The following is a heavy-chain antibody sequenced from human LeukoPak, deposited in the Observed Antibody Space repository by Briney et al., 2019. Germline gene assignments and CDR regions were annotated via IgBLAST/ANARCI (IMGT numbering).Heavy chain of an antibody. CDR1: GFTVSSNY. V-gene: IGHV3-53*01. D-gene: IGHD2-21*02. J-gene: IGHJ5*02. Sequence: GGSLRLSCAASGFTVSSNYMSWVRQAPGKGLEWVSVIYSGGSTYYADSVKGRFTISRDNSKNTLYLQMNSLRAEDTAVYYCARRPRFFWWLLNNWFDPWGQGTLVTVSS. CDR3: ARRPRFFWWLLNNWFDP. CDR2: IYSGGST.